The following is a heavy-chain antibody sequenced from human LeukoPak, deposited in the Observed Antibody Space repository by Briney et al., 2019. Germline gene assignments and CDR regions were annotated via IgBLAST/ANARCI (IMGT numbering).Heavy chain of an antibody. CDR2: MNPNSGNT. J-gene: IGHJ6*02. V-gene: IGHV1-8*01. CDR1: GYTFTSYD. Sequence: ASVKVSCKASGYTFTSYDINWLRQATGQGLEWMGWMNPNSGNTGYAQKFQGRVTMTRNTSISTAYMELSSLRSEDTAVYYCARGLGVYYGMDVWGQGTTVTVSS. D-gene: IGHD2-8*01. CDR3: ARGLGVYYGMDV.